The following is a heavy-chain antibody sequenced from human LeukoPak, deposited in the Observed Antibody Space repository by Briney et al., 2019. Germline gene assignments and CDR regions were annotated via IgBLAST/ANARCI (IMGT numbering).Heavy chain of an antibody. V-gene: IGHV3-30*18. CDR2: ISYDGSNK. CDR1: GFTFSSYG. J-gene: IGHJ4*02. Sequence: GRSLRLSCAASGFTFSSYGMHWVRQAPGKGLEGVAGISYDGSNKYYADSVKGRFTISRDNSKNTLYLQMKSLRAEDTAVYYCAKGGPTVKGTYFDYWGQGTLVTVSS. CDR3: AKGGPTVKGTYFDY. D-gene: IGHD4-17*01.